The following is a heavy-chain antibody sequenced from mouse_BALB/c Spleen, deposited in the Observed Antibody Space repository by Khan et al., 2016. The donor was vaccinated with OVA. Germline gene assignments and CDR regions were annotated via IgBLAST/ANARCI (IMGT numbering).Heavy chain of an antibody. CDR2: IWGGGST. V-gene: IGHV2-6-5*01. CDR3: AKHLILYPYYFDY. CDR1: GFSLTDYG. Sequence: VQLQESGPGLVAPSQSLSITCTVSGFSLTDYGVSWIRQPPGKGLEWLGVIWGGGSTYYNSALKSRLSTSKDNSTRKAFLKMNSLQTDDAAMDYYAKHLILYPYYFDYWGQGTTLTVSS. J-gene: IGHJ2*01.